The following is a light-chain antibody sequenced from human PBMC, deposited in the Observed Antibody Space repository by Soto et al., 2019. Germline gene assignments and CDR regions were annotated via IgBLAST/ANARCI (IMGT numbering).Light chain of an antibody. CDR1: SSDVGGYNY. J-gene: IGLJ1*01. Sequence: ALTQPASVSGSPGQSITISCTGTSSDVGGYNYVSWYQQHPGKAPKLMIYDVSNRPSGVSNRFSGSKSGNTASLTISGLQAEDEADYYCSSYTSSSTLEVFGTGTKVTV. CDR3: SSYTSSSTLEV. CDR2: DVS. V-gene: IGLV2-14*01.